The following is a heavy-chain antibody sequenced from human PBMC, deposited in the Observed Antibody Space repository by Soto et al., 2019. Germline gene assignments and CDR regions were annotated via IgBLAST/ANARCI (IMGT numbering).Heavy chain of an antibody. CDR1: GGSISSGGYY. V-gene: IGHV4-31*03. CDR3: ARVYDSSGYLRTDDAFDI. Sequence: SETLSLTCTVSGGSISSGGYYWSWIRQHPGKGLEWIGYIYYSGSTYYNPSLKSRVTISVDTSKNQFSLKLSSVTAADTAVYYCARVYDSSGYLRTDDAFDIWGEGIMVTVS. D-gene: IGHD3-22*01. J-gene: IGHJ3*02. CDR2: IYYSGST.